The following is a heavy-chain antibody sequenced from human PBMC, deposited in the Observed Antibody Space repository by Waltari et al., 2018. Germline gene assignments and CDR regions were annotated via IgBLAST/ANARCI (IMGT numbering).Heavy chain of an antibody. CDR3: ARVRKQWELLVTSSGYSAMDV. CDR1: GGTLRRYV. V-gene: IGHV1-69*01. Sequence: QVQLVQSGAEVKKPGSSVKVSCKASGGTLRRYVISLVPKARGQGLEWMGGIIPMYGTTNYAQKFQGRVTITADEATSTFYMELSSLRVEDTATYYCARVRKQWELLVTSSGYSAMDVWGQGTTVTVSS. CDR2: IIPMYGTT. D-gene: IGHD1-26*01. J-gene: IGHJ6*02.